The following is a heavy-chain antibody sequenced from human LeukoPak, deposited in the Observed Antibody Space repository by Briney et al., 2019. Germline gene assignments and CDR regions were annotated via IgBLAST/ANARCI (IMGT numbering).Heavy chain of an antibody. Sequence: GGSLRLSCAASGFTFSSYAMSWVRQAPGKGLEWVSAISGSGGSTYYADSVKGRFTISRDNSKNTLYLQMNSLRAEDTAVYYCAREKGDYGETFDAFDIWGQGTMVTVSS. CDR1: GFTFSSYA. D-gene: IGHD4-17*01. CDR3: AREKGDYGETFDAFDI. CDR2: ISGSGGST. V-gene: IGHV3-23*01. J-gene: IGHJ3*02.